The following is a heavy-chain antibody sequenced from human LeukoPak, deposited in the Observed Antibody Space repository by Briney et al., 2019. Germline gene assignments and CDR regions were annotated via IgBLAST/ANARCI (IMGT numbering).Heavy chain of an antibody. CDR1: GCSISSYY. CDR2: IHYSGSN. D-gene: IGHD6-13*01. CDR3: ARADSSSWYHYYYYDMDV. J-gene: IGHJ6*03. V-gene: IGHV4-59*01. Sequence: SETLSLTCTVSGCSISSYYWSWIRQPPGKGLEWVGYIHYSGSNNYNPSPESGVTRSVDTSKNQFSLKLRSVTAADTAVYYCARADSSSWYHYYYYDMDVWGNGTTVTVAS.